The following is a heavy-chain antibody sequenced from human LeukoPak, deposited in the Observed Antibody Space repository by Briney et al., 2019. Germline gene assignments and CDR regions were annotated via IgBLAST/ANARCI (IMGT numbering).Heavy chain of an antibody. V-gene: IGHV3-30*18. J-gene: IGHJ4*02. CDR1: GFTFSSYG. CDR3: AKDHQWGYAHYFDY. CDR2: ISYDGGNK. Sequence: PRDSLRLSCAASGFTFSSYGMNGVRQAPGKGLEWVAVISYDGGNKYSADPVKGRFTISRDNSENTRYLQMNSLRAEDTAVYYCAKDHQWGYAHYFDYWGQGTLGTLSS. D-gene: IGHD2-2*01.